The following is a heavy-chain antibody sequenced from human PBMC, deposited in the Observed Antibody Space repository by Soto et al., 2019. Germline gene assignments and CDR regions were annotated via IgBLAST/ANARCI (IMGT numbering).Heavy chain of an antibody. Sequence: PGGSLRLSCAAPGFTFSSFGMHWVRQAPGKGLEWVTVISYDGSNKYYADSVKGRFTISRDNSKNTLSLQMNSLRAEDTAVYYCAKDRSGSSGPGLDYWGQGTLVTVSS. CDR2: ISYDGSNK. J-gene: IGHJ4*02. D-gene: IGHD1-26*01. CDR1: GFTFSSFG. V-gene: IGHV3-30*18. CDR3: AKDRSGSSGPGLDY.